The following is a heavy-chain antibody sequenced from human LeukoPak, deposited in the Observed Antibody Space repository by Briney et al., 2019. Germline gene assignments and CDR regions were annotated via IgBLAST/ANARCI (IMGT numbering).Heavy chain of an antibody. CDR3: AKDLGSVNIGFGEL. J-gene: IGHJ4*02. CDR2: ISYDGSNK. D-gene: IGHD3-10*01. Sequence: GGSLRLSCAASGFTFSSYVMHWVRQAPGKGLEGVAVISYDGSNKYYADSVKGRFTISRDNSKNTLYLQMNSLRAEDTAVYYCAKDLGSVNIGFGELGGQGTLVTVSS. CDR1: GFTFSSYV. V-gene: IGHV3-30*18.